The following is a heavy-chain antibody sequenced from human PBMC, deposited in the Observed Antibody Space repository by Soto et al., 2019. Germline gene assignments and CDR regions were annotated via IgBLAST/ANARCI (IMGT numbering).Heavy chain of an antibody. J-gene: IGHJ3*02. CDR1: GFTFSSYW. CDR3: ARELPRARAQTDSFDI. V-gene: IGHV3-74*01. Sequence: EVQLVESGGGLVQPGGSLRLSCAASGFTFSSYWMHWVRQAPGKGLVWVSRVYGGGGSTSYADSVKGRFTISSDSAKNTLYLQINRQRAEDTATYFCARELPRARAQTDSFDIWGQGTSVTVSS. CDR2: VYGGGGST.